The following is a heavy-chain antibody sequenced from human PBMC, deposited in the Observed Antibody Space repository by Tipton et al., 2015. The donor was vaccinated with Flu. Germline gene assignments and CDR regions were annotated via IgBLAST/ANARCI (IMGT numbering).Heavy chain of an antibody. J-gene: IGHJ6*02. Sequence: SLRLSCAASGFTFSSYAMSWVRQAPGKGLEWVSAISGSGSSTYYADSVKGRFTISRDNPKNKVYLQVNSLRVEDTAVYDCARIAGSGWYASMDVWGQGTTVTVSS. CDR2: ISGSGSST. CDR1: GFTFSSYA. V-gene: IGHV3-23*01. CDR3: ARIAGSGWYASMDV. D-gene: IGHD6-19*01.